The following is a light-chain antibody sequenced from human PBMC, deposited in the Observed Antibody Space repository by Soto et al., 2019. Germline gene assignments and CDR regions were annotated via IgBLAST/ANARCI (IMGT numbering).Light chain of an antibody. CDR2: GAS. V-gene: IGKV3-15*01. CDR1: QSISDT. J-gene: IGKJ5*01. CDR3: QHYGDSART. Sequence: EIVMTQSPATLSVSPGGRATLSCRASQSISDTLAWYQQKPGQAPRLLIYGASTRAPGFPARFSGSGSGTDFTLTISSLEPEDFAVYYCQHYGDSARTFGPGTRLEIK.